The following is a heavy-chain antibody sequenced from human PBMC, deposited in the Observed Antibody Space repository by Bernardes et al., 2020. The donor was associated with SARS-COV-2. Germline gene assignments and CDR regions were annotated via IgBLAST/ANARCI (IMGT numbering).Heavy chain of an antibody. J-gene: IGHJ5*02. CDR2: IHYSGST. CDR1: GGSISRYY. Sequence: SETLSLTCTVSGGSISRYYWSWVRQAPGKGREWNGNIHYSGSTDYNVSLKSRVTISVDTSENQFSLRLTSVTAADTAVYYCAKGGGRFSWFDPWGRGTLVTVSS. V-gene: IGHV4-59*08. D-gene: IGHD3-16*01. CDR3: AKGGGRFSWFDP.